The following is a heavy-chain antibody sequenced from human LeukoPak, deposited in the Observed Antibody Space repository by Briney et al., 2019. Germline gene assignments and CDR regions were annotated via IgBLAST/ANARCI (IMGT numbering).Heavy chain of an antibody. CDR1: GYTFTSYG. CDR3: TQYCSSTSCSRFDY. J-gene: IGHJ4*02. D-gene: IGHD2-2*01. V-gene: IGHV1-69*04. CDR2: IIPILGIA. Sequence: SVKVSCKASGYTFTSYGISWVRQAPGQGLEWMGRIIPILGIANYAQKFQGRVTITADKSTSTAYMELSSLRSEDTAVYYCTQYCSSTSCSRFDYWGQGTLVTVSS.